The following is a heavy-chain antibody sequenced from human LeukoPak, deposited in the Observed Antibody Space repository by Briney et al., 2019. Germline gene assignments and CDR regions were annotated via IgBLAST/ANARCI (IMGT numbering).Heavy chain of an antibody. CDR1: GGTFSSYA. D-gene: IGHD1-26*01. CDR2: IIPIFGTA. J-gene: IGHJ2*01. Sequence: SVKVSCKASGGTFSSYAISWVRQAPGQGLEWMGRIIPIFGTANYAQKFQGRVTITTDESTSTAYMELSSLRSEHTAVYYCARVNKWELVAGWYFDLWGRGTLVTVSS. CDR3: ARVNKWELVAGWYFDL. V-gene: IGHV1-69*05.